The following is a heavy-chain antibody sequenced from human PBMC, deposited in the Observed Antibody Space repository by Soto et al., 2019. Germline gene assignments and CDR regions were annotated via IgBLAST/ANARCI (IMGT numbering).Heavy chain of an antibody. CDR3: ASHGPLSNNWNQLDY. Sequence: QLQLQESGPGLVKPSETLSLTCTVSGGSISSSSYYWGWIRQPPGKGLEWIGNSYYSGSTYYNPSLKSRVTISVDTSKNHFSLKLSSVTAADTAVYSCASHGPLSNNWNQLDYWGQGTLVTVSS. V-gene: IGHV4-39*02. J-gene: IGHJ4*02. CDR1: GGSISSSSYY. D-gene: IGHD1-1*01. CDR2: SYYSGST.